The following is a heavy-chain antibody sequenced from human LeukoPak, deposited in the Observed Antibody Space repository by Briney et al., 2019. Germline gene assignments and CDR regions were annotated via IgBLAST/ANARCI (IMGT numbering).Heavy chain of an antibody. CDR1: GFTFSSYA. V-gene: IGHV3-30*04. CDR2: ISYDGSNK. J-gene: IGHJ4*02. CDR3: ARDLPKDY. Sequence: GGSLRLSCAASGFTFSSYAMHWVRQAPGKGLEGVAVISYDGSNKYYADSVKGRFTISRDNSKNTLYLQMNSLRAEDTAVYYCARDLPKDYWGQGTLVTVSS.